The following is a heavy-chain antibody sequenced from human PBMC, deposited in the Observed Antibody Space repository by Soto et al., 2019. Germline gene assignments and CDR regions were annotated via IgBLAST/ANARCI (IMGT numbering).Heavy chain of an antibody. CDR3: ARANYDFWSGYGMDV. Sequence: SVKVSCKASGGTFSMYAISGVRQAPGQGLEWMGGIIPIFGTANYAQKFQGRVTITADESTSTAYMELSSLRSEDTAVYYCARANYDFWSGYGMDVWGQGTTVTVSS. D-gene: IGHD3-3*01. J-gene: IGHJ6*02. CDR2: IIPIFGTA. V-gene: IGHV1-69*13. CDR1: GGTFSMYA.